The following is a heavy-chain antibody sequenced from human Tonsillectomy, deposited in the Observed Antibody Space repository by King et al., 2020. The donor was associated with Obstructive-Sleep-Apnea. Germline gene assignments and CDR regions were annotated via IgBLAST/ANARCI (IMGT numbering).Heavy chain of an antibody. CDR1: GFTFSSYS. CDR3: ANGLRAAGLGDAFDI. D-gene: IGHD6-13*01. V-gene: IGHV3-48*04. CDR2: ISSRSSTI. J-gene: IGHJ3*02. Sequence: VQLVESGGGLVQPGGSLGLSCVASGFTFSSYSMNWVRQTPGKGLEWVSYISSRSSTIYYADSVKGRFTISRDNAKNSLYLQMNSLRAEDTAVYYCANGLRAAGLGDAFDIWGQGTVVTVSS.